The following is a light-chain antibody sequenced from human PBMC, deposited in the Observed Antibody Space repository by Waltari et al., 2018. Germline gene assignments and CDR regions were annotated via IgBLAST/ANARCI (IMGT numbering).Light chain of an antibody. CDR3: AAWDDSLNGNV. CDR2: SNN. V-gene: IGLV1-44*01. CDR1: SSNIGSNT. Sequence: QSVLTQPPSASGTPGQRVTISCSGSSSNIGSNTVNWYQQLPGTAPKLLIYSNNRRPSGVPDGFSGSKSGTAASLAISGLQSEDEADYYCAAWDDSLNGNVFGSGTKVTVL. J-gene: IGLJ6*01.